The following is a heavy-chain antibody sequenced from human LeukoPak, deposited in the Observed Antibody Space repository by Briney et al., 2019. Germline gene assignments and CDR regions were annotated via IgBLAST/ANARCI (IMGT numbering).Heavy chain of an antibody. CDR1: GYPFSVYH. CDR3: ARDDYGSDY. V-gene: IGHV1-46*01. CDR2: IIPNSGAT. D-gene: IGHD4/OR15-4a*01. J-gene: IGHJ4*02. Sequence: ASVKVSCKASGYPFSVYHMHWVRQAPRHGLEWMGRIIPNSGATTYAQKFQGRVTMTSDTSTTTVYLQLNNLRSDDTAMYYCARDDYGSDYWGQGTLVTVSS.